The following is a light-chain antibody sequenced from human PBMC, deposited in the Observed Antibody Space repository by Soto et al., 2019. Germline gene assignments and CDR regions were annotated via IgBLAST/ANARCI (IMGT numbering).Light chain of an antibody. CDR3: SSYTNSSTLVG. CDR2: EVS. CDR1: SSDVSGYNF. V-gene: IGLV2-14*01. Sequence: QSALTQPASVSGSPGQSITFSCTGTSSDVSGYNFVSWYQHHPGKAPKLIIYEVSNRPSGVSNRFSASKSGNTASLTISGLQAEDEADYYCSSYTNSSTLVGFGGGTKLTVL. J-gene: IGLJ2*01.